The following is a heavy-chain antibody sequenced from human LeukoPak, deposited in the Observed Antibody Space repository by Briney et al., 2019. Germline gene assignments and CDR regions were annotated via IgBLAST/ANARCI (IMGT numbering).Heavy chain of an antibody. J-gene: IGHJ5*02. CDR2: INTNTGNP. D-gene: IGHD6-13*01. CDR1: GYTFTNYG. CDR3: ARGRGIAAAGTDWFDP. Sequence: ASVKVSCKASGYTFTNYGISWVRQAPGQGLEWMGWINTNTGNPTYAQGFTGRFVFSLDTSVSTAYLQISSLKAEDTAVYYCARGRGIAAAGTDWFDPWGQGTLVTVSS. V-gene: IGHV7-4-1*02.